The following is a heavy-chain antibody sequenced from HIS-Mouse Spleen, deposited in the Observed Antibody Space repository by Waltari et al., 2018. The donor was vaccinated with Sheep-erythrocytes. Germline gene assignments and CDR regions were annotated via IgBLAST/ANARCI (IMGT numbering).Heavy chain of an antibody. CDR2: IFSNDEK. D-gene: IGHD3-3*01. Sequence: QVTLKESGPVLVKPTKTLTLTCTVSGFSLSNARIGVSCIGQPPGKALEWLAHIFSNDEKSYSTSLKSRLTISKDTSKSQVVLTMTNMDPVDTATYYCARITSYYDFWSTYNKDYFDYWGQGTLVTVSS. J-gene: IGHJ4*02. V-gene: IGHV2-26*01. CDR1: GFSLSNARIG. CDR3: ARITSYYDFWSTYNKDYFDY.